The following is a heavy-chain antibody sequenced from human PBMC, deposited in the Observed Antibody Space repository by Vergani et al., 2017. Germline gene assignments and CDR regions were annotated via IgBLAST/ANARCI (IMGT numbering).Heavy chain of an antibody. Sequence: QVQLVESGGGVVQPGGSLRLSCAASGFTFSSYGMHWVRPAPGKGLEWVAFIRYDGSNKYYADSVKGRFTISREKSKNTLYLQMNSLRAEDTAVYYCAKNMVRGVITSYYYYDGMDVWGQGTTVTVSS. V-gene: IGHV3-30*02. CDR3: AKNMVRGVITSYYYYDGMDV. J-gene: IGHJ6*02. D-gene: IGHD3-10*01. CDR1: GFTFSSYG. CDR2: IRYDGSNK.